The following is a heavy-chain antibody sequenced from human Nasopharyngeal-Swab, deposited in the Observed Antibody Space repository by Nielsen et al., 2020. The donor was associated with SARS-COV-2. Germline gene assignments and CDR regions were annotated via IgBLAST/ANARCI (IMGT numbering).Heavy chain of an antibody. CDR3: AGLRYSYGYNAFDI. CDR1: GGSFSGCY. Sequence: SETLSLTCAVSGGSFSGCYWSWIRQPPGKGLEWIGEINHSGSANYNPSLKSRVTISVDTSKNQFSLKLSSVTAADTAVYYCAGLRYSYGYNAFDIWGQGTMVTVSS. CDR2: INHSGSA. D-gene: IGHD5-18*01. J-gene: IGHJ3*02. V-gene: IGHV4-34*01.